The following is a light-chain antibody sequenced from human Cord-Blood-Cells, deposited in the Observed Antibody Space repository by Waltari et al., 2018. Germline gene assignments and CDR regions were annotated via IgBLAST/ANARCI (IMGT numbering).Light chain of an antibody. J-gene: IGKJ4*01. CDR2: DAS. V-gene: IGKV1-33*01. Sequence: DIQMTQSPSSLSAYVGDRVPSTCQASQDFSKHLNWYQQKPGKGPKLLIYDASNLETGLPSRFSGSGSGTDFTFTNSSLQPEDIATYYCQQYDNLPLTFGGGTKVEIK. CDR3: QQYDNLPLT. CDR1: QDFSKH.